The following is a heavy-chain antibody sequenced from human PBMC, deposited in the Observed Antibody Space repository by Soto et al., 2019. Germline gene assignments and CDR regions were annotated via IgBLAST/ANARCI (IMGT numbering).Heavy chain of an antibody. Sequence: PGGSLRLSCAASGFTFSSYWMHWVRQAPGKGLVWVSRINSDGSSTSYADSVKGRFTISRDNAKNTLYLQMNSLRAEDTAVYYCARERAAAGFYYYYGMDVWGQGTTVTVSS. CDR3: ARERAAAGFYYYYGMDV. J-gene: IGHJ6*02. CDR1: GFTFSSYW. CDR2: INSDGSST. V-gene: IGHV3-74*01. D-gene: IGHD6-13*01.